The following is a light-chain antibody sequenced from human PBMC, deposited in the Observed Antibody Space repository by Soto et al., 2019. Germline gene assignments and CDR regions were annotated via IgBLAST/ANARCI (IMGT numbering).Light chain of an antibody. J-gene: IGKJ1*01. CDR2: EVS. CDR1: QSINKW. CDR3: QHYSGDRAT. V-gene: IGKV1-5*03. Sequence: DIPLTQSPSTLSSSVGYRVTISCRASQSINKWLAWYQHKPGKAPNLLIYEVSTLHSGVPSRFSGSGSGTEFTLTISSLRTADFATYYCQHYSGDRATFGQGTKV.